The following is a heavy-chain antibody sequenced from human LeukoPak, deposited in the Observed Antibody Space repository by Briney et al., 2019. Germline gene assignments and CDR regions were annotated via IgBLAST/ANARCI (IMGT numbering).Heavy chain of an antibody. D-gene: IGHD6-13*01. V-gene: IGHV3-23*01. CDR2: ISGSGGST. CDR3: ALKQIAAAGL. CDR1: GFTFDDYT. Sequence: GGSLRLSCAASGFTFDDYTMHWVRQAPGKGLEWVSAISGSGGSTYYADSVKGRFTISRDNSKNTLYLQMNSLRAEDTAVYYCALKQIAAAGLWGQGTLVTVSS. J-gene: IGHJ4*02.